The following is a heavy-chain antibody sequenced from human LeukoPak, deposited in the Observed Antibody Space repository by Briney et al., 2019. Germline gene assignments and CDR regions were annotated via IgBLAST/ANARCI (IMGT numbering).Heavy chain of an antibody. V-gene: IGHV4-34*01. J-gene: IGHJ6*02. CDR3: ARAAVGRRQLVRGGMDV. Sequence: SETLSLTCAVYGGSFSGYYWSWIRQPPGKGLEWIGEINHSGSTNYNPSLKSRVTISVDTSKNQFSLKLSSVTAADTAVYYCARAAVGRRQLVRGGMDVWGQGTTVTVSS. CDR1: GGSFSGYY. D-gene: IGHD1-1*01. CDR2: INHSGST.